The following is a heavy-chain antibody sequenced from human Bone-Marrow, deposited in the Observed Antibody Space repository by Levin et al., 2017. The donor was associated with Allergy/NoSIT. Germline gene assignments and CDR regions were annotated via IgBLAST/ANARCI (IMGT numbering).Heavy chain of an antibody. CDR3: TRATWTAFDS. J-gene: IGHJ3*02. D-gene: IGHD2/OR15-2a*01. CDR2: INTDGSST. CDR1: GFTFSSYW. V-gene: IGHV3-74*01. Sequence: GGSLRLSCAASGFTFSSYWIHWVRQTPGKGLVWVSRINTDGSSTSYADSVKGRFTISRDNAKNTVVMQMNSLRAEDTAVYYCTRATWTAFDSWGQGTMVIV.